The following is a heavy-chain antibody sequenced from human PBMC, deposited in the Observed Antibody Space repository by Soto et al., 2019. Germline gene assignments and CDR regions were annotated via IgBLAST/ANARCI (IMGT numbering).Heavy chain of an antibody. CDR3: ARSVLGYYYCGRDV. V-gene: IGHV5-10-1*01. D-gene: IGHD2-15*01. Sequence: GESLKISCKGSGYSFTSYWISWVRQMPGKGLEWMGRIDPSDSYTNYSPSFQDHVTISADKSISTAYLQWSSLKASDTAMYYCARSVLGYYYCGRDVCGQGTTVTVSS. CDR1: GYSFTSYW. CDR2: IDPSDSYT. J-gene: IGHJ6*02.